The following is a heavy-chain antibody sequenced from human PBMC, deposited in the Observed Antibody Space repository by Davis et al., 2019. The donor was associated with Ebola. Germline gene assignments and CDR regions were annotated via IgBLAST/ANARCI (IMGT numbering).Heavy chain of an antibody. CDR1: GFTFSSYG. Sequence: PGGSLRLSCAASGFTFSSYGMHWVRQAPGKGLEWVAVISYDGSNKYYADSVKGRFMVSRDNSKNTLFLQMNSLRAEDTAVYYCAGGDFWSGQFDFWGQGTLVTVSS. CDR3: AGGDFWSGQFDF. V-gene: IGHV3-30*03. CDR2: ISYDGSNK. J-gene: IGHJ4*02. D-gene: IGHD3-3*01.